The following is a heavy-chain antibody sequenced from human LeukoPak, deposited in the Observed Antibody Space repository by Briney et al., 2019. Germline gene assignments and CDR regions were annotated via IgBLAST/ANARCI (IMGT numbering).Heavy chain of an antibody. V-gene: IGHV4-34*01. CDR2: ISDSGST. Sequence: SETLSLTCAVYGGSFSGYSWSWIRQPPGKGLEWIGEISDSGSTNYTPTLKSRVTISVDTSKHQFSLKLSSVTAADTAVYYCARVPSGPARGFDFWGQGTLVTVSS. CDR3: ARVPSGPARGFDF. D-gene: IGHD1-14*01. J-gene: IGHJ4*02. CDR1: GGSFSGYS.